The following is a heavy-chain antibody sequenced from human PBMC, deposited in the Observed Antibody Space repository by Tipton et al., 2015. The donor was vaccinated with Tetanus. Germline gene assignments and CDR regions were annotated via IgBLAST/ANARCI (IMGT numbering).Heavy chain of an antibody. J-gene: IGHJ5*02. CDR3: ASTTSGWERGWFDP. D-gene: IGHD6-19*01. CDR2: IYHSGST. Sequence: TLSLTCAVSGGSISSSNWWSWVRQPPGKGLEWIGEIYHSGSTNYNPSLKSRVTISVDKSKNQFSLKLSSVTAADTAVYYCASTTSGWERGWFDPWGQGTLVTVSS. V-gene: IGHV4-4*02. CDR1: GGSISSSNW.